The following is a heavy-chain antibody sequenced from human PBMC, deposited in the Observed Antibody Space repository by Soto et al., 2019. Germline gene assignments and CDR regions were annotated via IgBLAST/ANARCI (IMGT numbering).Heavy chain of an antibody. D-gene: IGHD5-18*01. J-gene: IGHJ6*02. CDR2: ISGISGRT. CDR1: GFTFSSYG. V-gene: IGHV3-23*01. CDR3: AKQRKYRAYYYPMDV. Sequence: EMPLLESGGGLVQPGGSLRLSCVASGFTFSSYGMSWVRQAPGKGLEWVAGISGISGRTDYADSVKGRFTISRDNSNNILYLQLNSLRAEDTAIYYCAKQRKYRAYYYPMDVWGQGATVTVSS.